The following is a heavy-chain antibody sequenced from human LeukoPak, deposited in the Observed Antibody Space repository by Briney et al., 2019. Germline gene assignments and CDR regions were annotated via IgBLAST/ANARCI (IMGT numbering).Heavy chain of an antibody. CDR3: ARGILVKVYATFDY. V-gene: IGHV4-34*01. J-gene: IGHJ4*02. Sequence: SETLSLTCAVSGGSFSDYYWTWIRQTPGKGLEWIGEVIHSGRTNYNPSLESRVTISVDTSKNQFSLKLSSVTAADTAVYYCARGILVKVYATFDYWGQGTLVAVSS. CDR2: VIHSGRT. CDR1: GGSFSDYY. D-gene: IGHD2-8*01.